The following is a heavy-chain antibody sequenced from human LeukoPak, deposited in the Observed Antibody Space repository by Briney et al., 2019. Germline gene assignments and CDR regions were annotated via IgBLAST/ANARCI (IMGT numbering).Heavy chain of an antibody. D-gene: IGHD1-26*01. CDR3: ARGGLRGSYYEYFHH. J-gene: IGHJ1*01. CDR1: GYTFTDYY. Sequence: ASVKVSCKASGYTFTDYYMHWVRQAPGQGLEGMGWINPNSGDTNYAQKFQGRVTVTRDTSISTAYRELSRLRSDETAVYYCARGGLRGSYYEYFHHWGQGTLVSVSS. V-gene: IGHV1-2*02. CDR2: INPNSGDT.